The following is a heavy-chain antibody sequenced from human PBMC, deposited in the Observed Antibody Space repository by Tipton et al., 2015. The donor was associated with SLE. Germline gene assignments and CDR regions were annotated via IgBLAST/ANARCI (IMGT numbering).Heavy chain of an antibody. CDR2: ISWNSGSI. J-gene: IGHJ3*02. V-gene: IGHV3-9*01. CDR3: AKGFGQGYCSGGSCFDAFDI. CDR1: GFTFDDYA. D-gene: IGHD2-15*01. Sequence: SLKLSCAASGFTFDDYAMHWVRQAPGKGLEWVSGISWNSGSIGYADSVKGRFTISRDNAKNSLYLQMNSLRAEDTALYYCAKGFGQGYCSGGSCFDAFDIWGQETMLTVSS.